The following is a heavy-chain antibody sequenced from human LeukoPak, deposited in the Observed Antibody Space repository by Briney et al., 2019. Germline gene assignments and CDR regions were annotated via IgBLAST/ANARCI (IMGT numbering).Heavy chain of an antibody. V-gene: IGHV4-38-2*02. Sequence: PSETLSLTCIVSGYSISSGYYWGWIRQPPGKGLEWIAYIYYSGSTNYNPSLKSRVTISVDTSKNQFSLMLSSVTAADTAVYYCARHNARLRGWIGEVDFWGQGALVTVSS. CDR2: IYYSGST. CDR3: ARHNARLRGWIGEVDF. CDR1: GYSISSGYY. D-gene: IGHD3-10*01. J-gene: IGHJ4*02.